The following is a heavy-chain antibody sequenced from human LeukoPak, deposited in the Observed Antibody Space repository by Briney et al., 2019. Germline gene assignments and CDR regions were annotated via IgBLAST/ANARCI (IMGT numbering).Heavy chain of an antibody. CDR3: AKDTLRYFDWLLGIVDY. CDR1: GFTFSSYA. J-gene: IGHJ4*02. CDR2: ISGSGGST. D-gene: IGHD3-9*01. Sequence: GGSLRLFCAASGFTFSSYATSWVRQAPGKGLEWVSAISGSGGSTYYADSVKGRFTISRDNSKNTLYLQMNSLRAEDTAVYYCAKDTLRYFDWLLGIVDYWGQGTLVTVSS. V-gene: IGHV3-23*01.